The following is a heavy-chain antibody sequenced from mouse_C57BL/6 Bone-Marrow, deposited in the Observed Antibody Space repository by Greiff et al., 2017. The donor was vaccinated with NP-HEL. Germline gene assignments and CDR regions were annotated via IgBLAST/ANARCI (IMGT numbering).Heavy chain of an antibody. D-gene: IGHD4-1*01. Sequence: EVQLQQSGPELVKPGASVKISCKASGYTFTDYYMNWVKQSHGKSLEWIGDINPNNGGTSYNQKFKGKATLTVDKSSSTDYMELRSLTSEDSAVYYCARRLGLDYWGQGTTLTVSS. V-gene: IGHV1-26*01. CDR3: ARRLGLDY. J-gene: IGHJ2*01. CDR1: GYTFTDYY. CDR2: INPNNGGT.